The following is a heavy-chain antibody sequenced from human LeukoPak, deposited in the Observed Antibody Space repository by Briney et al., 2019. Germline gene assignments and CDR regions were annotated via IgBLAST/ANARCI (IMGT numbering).Heavy chain of an antibody. CDR1: GGSISSYY. D-gene: IGHD3-10*01. V-gene: IGHV4-59*01. CDR3: ARVRWFGELLAPLYYYYGMDV. CDR2: IYYSGST. Sequence: SETLSLTCTVSGGSISSYYWSWIRQPPGKGLEGIGYIYYSGSTNYNPSFKSPVPIFVDTSKNQFFLKLSSVTAADTAEYHCARVRWFGELLAPLYYYYGMDVWGKGTTVTVSS. J-gene: IGHJ6*04.